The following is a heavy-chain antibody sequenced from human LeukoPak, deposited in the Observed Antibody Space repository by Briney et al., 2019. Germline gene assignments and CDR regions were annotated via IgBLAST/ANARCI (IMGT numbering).Heavy chain of an antibody. CDR2: IRSKAYGGTT. D-gene: IGHD1-26*01. CDR1: GFTFGDYA. CDR3: TRVGAVDYMGAFDI. V-gene: IGHV3-49*03. J-gene: IGHJ3*02. Sequence: GGSLRLSCTASGFTFGDYAMSWFRQAPGKGLEWVGFIRSKAYGGTTEYAASVKGRFTISRDDSKSIAYLQMNSLKTEDTAVYYCTRVGAVDYMGAFDIWGQGTMVTVSS.